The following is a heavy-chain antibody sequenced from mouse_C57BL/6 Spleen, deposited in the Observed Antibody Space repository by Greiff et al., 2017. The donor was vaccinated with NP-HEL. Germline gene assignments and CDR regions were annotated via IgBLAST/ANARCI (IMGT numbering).Heavy chain of an antibody. V-gene: IGHV5-4*01. Sequence: EVKLMESGGGLVKPGGSLKLSCAASGFTFSSYAMSWVRQTPEKRLEWVATISDGGSYTYYPDNVKGRFTISRDNAKNNLYLQMSHLKSEDTAMYYCARDREGTTVGGNFDYWGQGTTLTVSS. D-gene: IGHD1-1*01. CDR3: ARDREGTTVGGNFDY. CDR1: GFTFSSYA. CDR2: ISDGGSYT. J-gene: IGHJ2*01.